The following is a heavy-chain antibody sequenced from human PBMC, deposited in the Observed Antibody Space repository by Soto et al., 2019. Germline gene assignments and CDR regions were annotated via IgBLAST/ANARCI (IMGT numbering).Heavy chain of an antibody. CDR2: ISGYNGNT. CDR1: GYTFTSYG. D-gene: IGHD6-19*01. Sequence: ASVKVSCKASGYTFTSYGISWVRQAPGQGLEWMGWISGYNGNTNYAQKLQGRVTMTTDTSTSTAYMELRSLRSDDTAVYYCARGSRSVAVAGVFDYWGQGTLVTVSS. J-gene: IGHJ4*02. V-gene: IGHV1-18*04. CDR3: ARGSRSVAVAGVFDY.